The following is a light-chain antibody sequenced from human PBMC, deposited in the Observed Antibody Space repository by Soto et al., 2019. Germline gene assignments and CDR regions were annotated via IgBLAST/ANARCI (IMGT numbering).Light chain of an antibody. CDR2: SSD. CDR1: SSNIGRNT. CDR3: AAWDDSLNAWA. V-gene: IGLV1-44*01. Sequence: QSVLTQPHSASGTPGQWVTISCSGRSSNIGRNTVKWYRQLPGTAPKLLIGSSDQRPSGVPDRFSGSQSGTSASLAISGLQSEDKADYICAAWDDSLNAWAFGGGTKLTVL. J-gene: IGLJ3*02.